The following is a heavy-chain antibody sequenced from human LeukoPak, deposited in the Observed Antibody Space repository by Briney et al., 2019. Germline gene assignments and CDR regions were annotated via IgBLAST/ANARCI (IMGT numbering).Heavy chain of an antibody. CDR1: GGSISSSSYY. CDR2: IYYSGST. J-gene: IGHJ4*02. V-gene: IGHV4-61*05. Sequence: PSDTLSLTCTVSGGSISSSSYYWGWIRQPPGKGLEWIGYIYYSGSTNYNPSLKSRVTISVDTSKNQFSLKLSSVTAADTAVYYCARDQWGIVGANFDYWGQGTLVTVSS. CDR3: ARDQWGIVGANFDY. D-gene: IGHD1-26*01.